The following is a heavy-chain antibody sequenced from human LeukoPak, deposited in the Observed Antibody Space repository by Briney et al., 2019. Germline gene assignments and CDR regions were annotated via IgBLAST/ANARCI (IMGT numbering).Heavy chain of an antibody. CDR3: ARDSSYDSSGYYPDY. J-gene: IGHJ4*02. Sequence: GGPLRLSCAASGFPFSTHSLNWVRQAPGKGLEWVAVISYDGSNKYYADSVKGRFTISRDNSKNTLYLQMNSLRAEDTAVYYCARDSSYDSSGYYPDYWGQGTLVTVSS. CDR1: GFPFSTHS. D-gene: IGHD3-22*01. CDR2: ISYDGSNK. V-gene: IGHV3-30*03.